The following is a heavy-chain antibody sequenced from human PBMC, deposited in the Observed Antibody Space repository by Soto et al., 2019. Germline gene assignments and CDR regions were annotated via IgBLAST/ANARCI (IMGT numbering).Heavy chain of an antibody. CDR3: VRDAGRYYYGSGSYYETTDKYYYYGMDV. Sequence: TSETLSLTCTVSGGYIRSGGYYWSWIRQHPGKGLEWIGYIYYSGSTYYNPSLKSRVTISVDTSKNQFSLKLSSVTAADTAVYYCVRDAGRYYYGSGSYYETTDKYYYYGMDVWGQGTTVTVSS. CDR1: GGYIRSGGYY. CDR2: IYYSGST. D-gene: IGHD3-10*01. V-gene: IGHV4-31*03. J-gene: IGHJ6*02.